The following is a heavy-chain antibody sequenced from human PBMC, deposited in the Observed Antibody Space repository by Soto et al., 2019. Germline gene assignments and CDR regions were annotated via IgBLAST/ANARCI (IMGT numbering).Heavy chain of an antibody. CDR2: GYYSGST. CDR3: ARDIVGVVDAVDYWYFDL. Sequence: QVQLQESGPGLVKPSETHSLTCTEYGGSISDYYWSWIRQSPGKELEWMGYGYYSGSTNYNPSLKSRVTISLDTSKNQFSLVLNSMTAADTAVYYCARDIVGVVDAVDYWYFDLWGRGTLVTVSS. J-gene: IGHJ2*01. CDR1: GGSISDYY. V-gene: IGHV4-59*01. D-gene: IGHD2-15*01.